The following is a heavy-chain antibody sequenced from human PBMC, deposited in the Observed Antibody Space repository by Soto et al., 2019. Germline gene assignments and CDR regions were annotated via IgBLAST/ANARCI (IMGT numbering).Heavy chain of an antibody. D-gene: IGHD4-17*01. Sequence: SETLSLTCAVYGGSFSGYYWSWIRQPPGKGLEWIGEINHSGSTNYNPSPKSRVTISVDTSKNQFSLKLSSVTAADTAVYYCARGDGDYSLYYYMDVWGKGTTVTVSS. CDR1: GGSFSGYY. CDR2: INHSGST. V-gene: IGHV4-34*01. CDR3: ARGDGDYSLYYYMDV. J-gene: IGHJ6*03.